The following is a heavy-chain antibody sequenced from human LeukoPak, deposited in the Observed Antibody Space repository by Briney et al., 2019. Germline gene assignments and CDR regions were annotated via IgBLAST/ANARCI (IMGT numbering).Heavy chain of an antibody. J-gene: IGHJ4*02. V-gene: IGHV4-34*01. CDR2: INHSGST. CDR3: ARVGDGYNSYFDY. CDR1: GGSFSGYY. D-gene: IGHD5-24*01. Sequence: SETLSLTCAVYGGSFSGYYWSWLRQPPGKGLEGIGEINHSGSTNYNSSLTSRVTISVDTSKNQFSLKLSSVTAADTAVYYCARVGDGYNSYFDYWGQGTLVTVSS.